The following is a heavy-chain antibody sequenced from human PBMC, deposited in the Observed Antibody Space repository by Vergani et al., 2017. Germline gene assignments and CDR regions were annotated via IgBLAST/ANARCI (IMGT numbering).Heavy chain of an antibody. CDR1: GFPFSSYP. Sequence: QVQLVESGGGVVQPGGSLRLSCAASGFPFSSYPMHWVRQAPGKGLEWLAFIEYDGSNKYYADSVKGRFTISRDDSKNTLYLRLNSLRPEDTAVYYCASRWFSGSWSFDFWGQGTLVTVSS. CDR3: ASRWFSGSWSFDF. D-gene: IGHD6-25*01. V-gene: IGHV3-30*02. CDR2: IEYDGSNK. J-gene: IGHJ4*02.